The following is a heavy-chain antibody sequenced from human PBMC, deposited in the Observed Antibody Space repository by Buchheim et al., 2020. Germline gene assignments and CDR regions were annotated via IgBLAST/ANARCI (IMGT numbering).Heavy chain of an antibody. Sequence: EVQLVESGGGLVQPGGSLRLSCAASGFTFSSYEMNWVRQAPGKGLEWVSYISSSGSTIYYADSVKGRFTISRDNAKNLLYLQMNSLRAEDTAAYYCARDQRYYGSGRYWFDPWGQGTL. CDR2: ISSSGSTI. J-gene: IGHJ5*02. CDR1: GFTFSSYE. V-gene: IGHV3-48*03. D-gene: IGHD3-10*01. CDR3: ARDQRYYGSGRYWFDP.